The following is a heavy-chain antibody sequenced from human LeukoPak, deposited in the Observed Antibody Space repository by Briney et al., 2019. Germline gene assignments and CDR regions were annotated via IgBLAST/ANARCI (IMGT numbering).Heavy chain of an antibody. CDR1: GNSFSTNW. V-gene: IGHV5-51*01. Sequence: GESLKISCRASGNSFSTNWIGWVRQMPGKGLEWMGIFYPGDSDTRYIPSFQGQVTISADKSINTAYLQWSSLTASDTAIYYCARSASRYFDWFDYWGRGTLVTVSS. CDR2: FYPGDSDT. J-gene: IGHJ4*02. D-gene: IGHD3-9*01. CDR3: ARSASRYFDWFDY.